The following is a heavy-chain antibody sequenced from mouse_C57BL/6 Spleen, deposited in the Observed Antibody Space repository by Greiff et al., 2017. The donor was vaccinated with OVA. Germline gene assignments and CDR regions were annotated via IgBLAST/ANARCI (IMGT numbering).Heavy chain of an antibody. CDR3: ALYYYGSSYPFDY. CDR2: IDPANGNT. J-gene: IGHJ2*01. Sequence: DVKLQESVAELVRPGASVKLSCTASGFNIKNTYMHWVKQRPEQGLEWIGRIDPANGNTKYAPKFQGKATITADTSSNTAYLQLSSLTSEDTAIYYCALYYYGSSYPFDYWGQGTTLTVSS. CDR1: GFNIKNTY. V-gene: IGHV14-3*01. D-gene: IGHD1-1*01.